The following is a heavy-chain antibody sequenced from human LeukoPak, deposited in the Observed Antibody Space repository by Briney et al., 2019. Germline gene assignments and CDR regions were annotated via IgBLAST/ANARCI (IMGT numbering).Heavy chain of an antibody. J-gene: IGHJ4*02. CDR1: GFTFSDSY. D-gene: IGHD5-12*01. Sequence: GGSLRLSCAASGFTFSDSYMSWIRQAPGKGLEWVSYISGTSSSTSYADSVKGRFTISRDNAKDSLYLQMNSLRAEDTAVYYCASGYSGYDTDYWGQGTLVTVSS. CDR2: ISGTSSST. V-gene: IGHV3-11*03. CDR3: ASGYSGYDTDY.